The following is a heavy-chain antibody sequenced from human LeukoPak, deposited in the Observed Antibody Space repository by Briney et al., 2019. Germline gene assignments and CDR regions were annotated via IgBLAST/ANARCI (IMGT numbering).Heavy chain of an antibody. CDR1: GFTFSSYG. D-gene: IGHD1-26*01. J-gene: IGHJ6*03. Sequence: GGSLRLSCAASGFTFSSYGMHWVRQAPGKGLEWVAVISYDGSNKYYADSVKGRFTISRDNSKNTLYLQMNSLRAEDTAVYYCARDSGTWPYYYYMDVWGKGTTVTVSS. CDR3: ARDSGTWPYYYYMDV. V-gene: IGHV3-30*03. CDR2: ISYDGSNK.